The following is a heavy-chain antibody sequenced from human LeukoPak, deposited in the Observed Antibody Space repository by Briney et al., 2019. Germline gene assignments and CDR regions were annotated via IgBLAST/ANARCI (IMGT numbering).Heavy chain of an antibody. J-gene: IGHJ3*02. CDR1: GGTFSSYA. D-gene: IGHD3-10*01. CDR2: IIPIFGTA. V-gene: IGHV1-69*06. Sequence: ASVKVSCKASGGTFSSYAISWVRQAPGQGLEWMGGIIPIFGTANYAQKFQGRVTITADKSTSTAYMGLSSLRSEDTAVYYCASGATQFGIGGAFDIWGQGTMVTVSS. CDR3: ASGATQFGIGGAFDI.